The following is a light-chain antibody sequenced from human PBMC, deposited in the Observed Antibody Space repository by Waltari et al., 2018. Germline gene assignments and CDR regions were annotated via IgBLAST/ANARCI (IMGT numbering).Light chain of an antibody. J-gene: IGKJ2*01. CDR3: MQSLQALRT. Sequence: EIVMTQSPLSLPVTPGEPASISCRSSQSLLYSNGYNYLDWYLQKPGQSPQLMIYLGSSRAAGGPDRFSGSGSGTDFKLKISRVEAEDVGVYFCMQSLQALRTYGQGTRLEIK. V-gene: IGKV2-28*01. CDR1: QSLLYSNGYNY. CDR2: LGS.